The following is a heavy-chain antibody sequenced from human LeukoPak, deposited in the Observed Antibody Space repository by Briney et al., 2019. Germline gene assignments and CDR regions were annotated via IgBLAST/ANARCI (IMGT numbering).Heavy chain of an antibody. V-gene: IGHV3-53*01. Sequence: GSLNLSCAASGFTVSSNYMSWSRQPAGKGLEWVSVLYSGGATFYADSVKGRFTISRDTSKNTLYLQMNDPRADDTAVYYCTKLKGWYGEGFFDYWGQGTLVTVSS. CDR2: LYSGGAT. CDR1: GFTVSSNY. CDR3: TKLKGWYGEGFFDY. J-gene: IGHJ4*02. D-gene: IGHD6-19*01.